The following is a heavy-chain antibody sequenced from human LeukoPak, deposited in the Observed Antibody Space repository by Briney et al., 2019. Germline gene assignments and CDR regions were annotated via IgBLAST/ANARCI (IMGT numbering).Heavy chain of an antibody. CDR2: INPNSGGT. CDR1: GYTFTGYY. CDR3: ARLSFWSGYTVDY. V-gene: IGHV1-2*02. D-gene: IGHD3-3*01. Sequence: ASVKVSCKASGYTFTGYYMHWVRQATGQGLEWMGWINPNSGGTNYAQKFQGRVTMTRDTSISTAYMELSRLRSDDTAVYYCARLSFWSGYTVDYWGQGTLVTVSS. J-gene: IGHJ4*02.